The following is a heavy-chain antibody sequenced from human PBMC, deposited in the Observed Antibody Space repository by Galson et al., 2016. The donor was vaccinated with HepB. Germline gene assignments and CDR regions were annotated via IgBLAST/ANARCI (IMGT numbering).Heavy chain of an antibody. CDR1: GFTFSNYG. CDR2: ISRSGDST. J-gene: IGHJ4*02. CDR3: ARRNEDCPPVGCSVDY. D-gene: IGHD3-10*02. V-gene: IGHV3-23*01. Sequence: SLRLSCAASGFTFSNYGMTWVRQAPGKGLEVVSSISRSGDSTDYADSVKGRFTISRDNSKNTLSLQMNSLRADDTAVYYCARRNEDCPPVGCSVDYWGQGTLVSVSS.